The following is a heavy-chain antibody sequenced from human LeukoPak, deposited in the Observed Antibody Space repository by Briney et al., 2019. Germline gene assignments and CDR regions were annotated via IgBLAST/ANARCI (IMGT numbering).Heavy chain of an antibody. D-gene: IGHD3-16*01. CDR2: IYYSGST. Sequence: SSETLSLTCTVSGGSISSYYWSWIRQPPGKGLEWTGYIYYSGSTNYNPSLKSRVTISVDTSKNQFSLKLSSVTAADTAVYYCARGGAGPDYWGQGTLVTVSS. V-gene: IGHV4-59*01. J-gene: IGHJ4*02. CDR1: GGSISSYY. CDR3: ARGGAGPDY.